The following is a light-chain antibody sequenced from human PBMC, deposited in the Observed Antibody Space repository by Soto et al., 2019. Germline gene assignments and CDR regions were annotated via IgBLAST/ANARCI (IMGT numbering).Light chain of an antibody. Sequence: EIVLTQSPATLSLSPGERATLSCRASQSVGSSYLAWYQQKPGQAPRLLVYEASNRATGIPDRFSGSGSGTEFTLTISSLQSEDFAVYYCQQYNNWPRTFGQGTKVDIK. V-gene: IGKV3D-15*01. CDR2: EAS. CDR3: QQYNNWPRT. CDR1: QSVGSSY. J-gene: IGKJ1*01.